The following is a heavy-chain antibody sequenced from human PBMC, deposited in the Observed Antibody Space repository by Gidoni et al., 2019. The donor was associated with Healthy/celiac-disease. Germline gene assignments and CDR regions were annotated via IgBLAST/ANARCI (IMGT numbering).Heavy chain of an antibody. V-gene: IGHV4-34*01. D-gene: IGHD6-19*01. CDR3: ARVEVEAAGPWDY. J-gene: IGHJ4*02. CDR2: INHSGST. Sequence: QVQLQQWGAGLLKPSETLSLTCAVYGGSFSGYYWSWIRQPPGKGLEWIGEINHSGSTNYNPSLKSRVTISVDTSKNQFSLKLSSVTAADTAVYYCARVEVEAAGPWDYWGQGTLVTVSS. CDR1: GGSFSGYY.